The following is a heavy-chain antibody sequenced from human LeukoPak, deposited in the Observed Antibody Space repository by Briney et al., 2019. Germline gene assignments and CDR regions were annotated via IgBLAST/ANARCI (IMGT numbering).Heavy chain of an antibody. CDR2: NHNTGST. J-gene: IGHJ4*02. V-gene: IGHV4-59*08. CDR1: GGSISTFH. D-gene: IGHD5-18*01. CDR3: ARQTRYNYGPAFDF. Sequence: SETLSLTCTVSGGSISTFHWSWIRQPPGRGLEWSGFNHNTGSTNYNPSLKSRVTISVDTSKNQFSLSLSSVTAADTAVYYCARQTRYNYGPAFDFWGQGALVTVSS.